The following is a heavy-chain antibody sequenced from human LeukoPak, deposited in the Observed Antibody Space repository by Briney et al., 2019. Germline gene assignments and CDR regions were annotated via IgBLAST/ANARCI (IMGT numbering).Heavy chain of an antibody. CDR2: IYYSGST. D-gene: IGHD3-3*01. CDR3: ARDRYDFWSGYPAFDY. CDR1: GGSISSGGYY. Sequence: SQTLSLTCTVSGGSISSGGYYWSWIRQHSGKGLEWIGYIYYSGSTYYNPSLKSRVTISVDTSKNQFSLKLSSVTAADTAVYYCARDRYDFWSGYPAFDYWGQGTLVTVSS. V-gene: IGHV4-31*03. J-gene: IGHJ4*02.